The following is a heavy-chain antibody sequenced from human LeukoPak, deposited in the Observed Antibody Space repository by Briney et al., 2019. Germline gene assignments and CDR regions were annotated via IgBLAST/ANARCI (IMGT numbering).Heavy chain of an antibody. D-gene: IGHD2-21*02. J-gene: IGHJ4*02. Sequence: SETLSPTCAVYGGSSSGYYWSWIRQPPGKGLEWIGEINHSGSTNYNPSLKSRVTISVDTSKNQFSLKLSSVTAADTAVYYCARGPPLHCGGDCYAGDVGFDYWGQGTLVTVSS. CDR3: ARGPPLHCGGDCYAGDVGFDY. CDR1: GGSSSGYY. V-gene: IGHV4-34*01. CDR2: INHSGST.